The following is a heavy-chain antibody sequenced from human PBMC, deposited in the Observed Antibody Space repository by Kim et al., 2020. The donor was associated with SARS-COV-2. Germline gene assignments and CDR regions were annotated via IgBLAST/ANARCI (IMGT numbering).Heavy chain of an antibody. Sequence: QASQGRVTITADKSTSTAYMGLSSLRSEDTAVYYCARADSSSWYLGWFDPWGQGTLVTVSS. V-gene: IGHV1-69*04. CDR3: ARADSSSWYLGWFDP. D-gene: IGHD6-13*01. J-gene: IGHJ5*02.